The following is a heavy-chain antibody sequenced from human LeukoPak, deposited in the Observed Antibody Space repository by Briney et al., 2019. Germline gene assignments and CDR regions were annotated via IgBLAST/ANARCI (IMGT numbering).Heavy chain of an antibody. J-gene: IGHJ4*02. CDR1: GFTVSSTY. CDR2: ITSGGNS. CDR3: ARGQCSSPSCRYFDY. D-gene: IGHD2-2*01. Sequence: SGGSLRLSCAASGFTVSSTYMNWVRQAPGKGPEWVSVITSGGNSYYADSVKGRFTISRDNSKNTLYLQMNSLRAEDTAVYYCARGQCSSPSCRYFDYWGQGTLVTVSS. V-gene: IGHV3-66*01.